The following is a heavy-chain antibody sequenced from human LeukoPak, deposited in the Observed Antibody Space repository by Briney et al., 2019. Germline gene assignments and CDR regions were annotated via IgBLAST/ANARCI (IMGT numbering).Heavy chain of an antibody. CDR2: IYSSGST. V-gene: IGHV4-59*08. D-gene: IGHD6-13*01. CDR3: ARLYSSTWSFDY. CDR1: GGSISSYY. J-gene: IGHJ4*02. Sequence: SETLFLTCTVSGGSISSYYWSWIRQPPGKGLEWIGYIYSSGSTNYNPSLKSRVTISVDTSKTQFSLKLSSVTAADTAVYYCARLYSSTWSFDYWGQGTLVTVSS.